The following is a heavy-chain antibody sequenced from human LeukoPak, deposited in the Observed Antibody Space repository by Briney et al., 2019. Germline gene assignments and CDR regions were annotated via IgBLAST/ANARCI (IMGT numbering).Heavy chain of an antibody. CDR2: IIPILGIA. CDR1: GGTFSSYA. D-gene: IGHD3-10*01. V-gene: IGHV1-69*04. CDR3: ARAGAANYGSGSYRSYGMDV. J-gene: IGHJ6*02. Sequence: ASVKVSCKASGGTFSSYAISWVRQAPGQGLEWMGRIIPILGIANYAQKFQGRVTITADKSTSTVYMELSSLRSEDTAVYYCARAGAANYGSGSYRSYGMDVWGQGTTVTVSS.